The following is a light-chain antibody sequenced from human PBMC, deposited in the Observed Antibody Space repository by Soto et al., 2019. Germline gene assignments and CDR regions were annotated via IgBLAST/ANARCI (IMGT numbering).Light chain of an antibody. J-gene: IGLJ1*01. Sequence: QSALTQPASVSGSPGQSITISCTGTSSDVGSYNLVSWYQQHPGKAPKLMIYGVNKRPSGVSNRFPGSKSGNTASLTISGLQAEDEADYYCCSYAGISTFYVFGTGTKVTVL. CDR3: CSYAGISTFYV. CDR1: SSDVGSYNL. V-gene: IGLV2-23*02. CDR2: GVN.